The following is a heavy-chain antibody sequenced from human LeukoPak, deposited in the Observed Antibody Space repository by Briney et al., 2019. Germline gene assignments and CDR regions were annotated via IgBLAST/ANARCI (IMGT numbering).Heavy chain of an antibody. CDR3: ARGADSSGYFPFDY. V-gene: IGHV3-33*01. CDR2: IWYDGSNK. D-gene: IGHD3-22*01. Sequence: GRSLRLSCAASGFTFSNYGIHWVRQAPGRGLEWVALIWYDGSNKYYADSVKDRFTISRDNSKNTLYVQMNSLRAEDTAVYYCARGADSSGYFPFDYWGQGTLVTVSS. CDR1: GFTFSNYG. J-gene: IGHJ4*02.